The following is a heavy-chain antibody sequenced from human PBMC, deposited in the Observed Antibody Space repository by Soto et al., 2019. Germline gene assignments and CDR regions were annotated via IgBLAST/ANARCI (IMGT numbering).Heavy chain of an antibody. J-gene: IGHJ4*02. V-gene: IGHV1-3*01. CDR2: IIVSHDWP. CDR3: SIEPAQGPPVDY. D-gene: IGHD2-2*01. CDR1: GYTFTDHS. Sequence: QLVQSGTEVKEPGASVMVSFKASGYTFTDHSLHWARKAPAQGLEWMGWIIVSHDWPRYAPPFQGRLTFETDTIGTTSYIHLTRRTTDDTAADFCSIEPAQGPPVDYWGQGTPVVVSS.